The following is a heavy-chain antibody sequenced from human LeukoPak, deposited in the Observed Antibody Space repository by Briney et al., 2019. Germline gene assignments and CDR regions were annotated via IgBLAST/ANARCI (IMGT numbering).Heavy chain of an antibody. CDR2: IKQDGSEK. J-gene: IGHJ4*02. Sequence: PGGSLRLSCAASGFTFMSYWMSWVRQAPGKGLEWVANIKQDGSEKYYVDSVKGRFTISRDNSKNTLYLRMNSLKSEDTAVYYCAKGSCSSTTCLKTDWGQGAPVTVSS. CDR1: GFTFMSYW. D-gene: IGHD2-2*01. CDR3: AKGSCSSTTCLKTD. V-gene: IGHV3-7*03.